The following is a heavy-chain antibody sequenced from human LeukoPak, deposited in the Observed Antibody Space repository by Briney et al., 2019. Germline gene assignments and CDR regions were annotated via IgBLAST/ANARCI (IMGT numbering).Heavy chain of an antibody. CDR1: GFTFSGSA. Sequence: GGSLRLSCVASGFTFSGSAVHWVRQSSGKGLEWVGHIDKKDNLYATAYAESVKGRFTISRDDSKDTAFLHMDSLKTEDTALYYFTRDRGTYNRFEPRGQGTLVTVSS. CDR3: TRDRGTYNRFEP. V-gene: IGHV3-73*01. J-gene: IGHJ5*02. D-gene: IGHD2-15*01. CDR2: IDKKDNLYAT.